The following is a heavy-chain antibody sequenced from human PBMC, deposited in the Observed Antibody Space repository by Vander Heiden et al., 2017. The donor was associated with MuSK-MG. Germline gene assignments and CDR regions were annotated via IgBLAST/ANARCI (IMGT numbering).Heavy chain of an antibody. CDR2: ISGSGGST. Sequence: EVQLLESGGGLVQPGGSLSLSCAACGFTFSRYAMSCVRQGPGKGRGWVSAISGSGGSTYYADSVKGRFTISRDNSKNTLYLQMNSLRAEDTAVYYCAKASPSKGGGGRAPFDYWGQGTLVTVSS. CDR1: GFTFSRYA. CDR3: AKASPSKGGGGRAPFDY. J-gene: IGHJ4*02. V-gene: IGHV3-23*01. D-gene: IGHD2-21*01.